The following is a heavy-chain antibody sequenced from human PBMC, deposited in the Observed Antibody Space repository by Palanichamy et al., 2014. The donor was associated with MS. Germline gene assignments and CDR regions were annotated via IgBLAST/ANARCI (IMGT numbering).Heavy chain of an antibody. CDR1: GFTFSNYA. D-gene: IGHD2-21*02. CDR3: VKDCSGDCYTGPYFDS. CDR2: IVASGVAT. V-gene: IGHV3-23*01. J-gene: IGHJ4*02. Sequence: EVQLLESGGGLVQPGGSLRLSCAASGFTFSNYAMSWVRQAPGKGLEWVSAIVASGVATYNADSVKGRFTISRDNSKSTLYLRMTSLRAEDTAVYYCVKDCSGDCYTGPYFDSWGQGTLVTVSS.